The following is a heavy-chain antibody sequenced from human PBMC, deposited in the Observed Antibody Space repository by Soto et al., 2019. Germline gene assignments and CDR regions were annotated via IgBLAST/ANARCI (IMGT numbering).Heavy chain of an antibody. J-gene: IGHJ4*02. Sequence: QVQLQESGPGLVKPSETLSLTCTVSGGSIGNSYWSWTPQSPGKGLEWIGYIYYSGSSNYNPSLKSRVSISVDTSKNQFSLQLSSVTAADTAVYYCARHSSSWPIFDYWGQGTLVIVSS. V-gene: IGHV4-59*08. CDR2: IYYSGSS. CDR1: GGSIGNSY. CDR3: ARHSSSWPIFDY. D-gene: IGHD6-13*01.